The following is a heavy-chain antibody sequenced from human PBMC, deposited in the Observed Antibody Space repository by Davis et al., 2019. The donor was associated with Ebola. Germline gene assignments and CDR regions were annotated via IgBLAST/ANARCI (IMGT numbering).Heavy chain of an antibody. J-gene: IGHJ6*03. V-gene: IGHV4-30-4*01. CDR1: GGSISSGDYY. CDR3: ARIVAIGEIYYYYYYMDV. D-gene: IGHD5-12*01. CDR2: IYYSGST. Sequence: SETLSLTCTVSGGSISSGDYYWSWIRQPPGKGLEWIGYIYYSGSTYYNPSLKSRVTISVDTSKNQFSLKLSSVTAADTAVYYCARIVAIGEIYYYYYYMDVWGKGTTVTVSS.